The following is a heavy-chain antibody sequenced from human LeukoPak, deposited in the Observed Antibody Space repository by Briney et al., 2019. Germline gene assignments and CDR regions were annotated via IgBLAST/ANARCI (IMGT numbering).Heavy chain of an antibody. CDR2: INRDGNTT. CDR3: AREKEYCGGDCYEWFDP. D-gene: IGHD2-21*02. V-gene: IGHV3-74*01. Sequence: GGSLRLSCAASGFTFSSYWMHWVRQAPGKGLVWVSRINRDGNTTRYADSVRGRFTISRDNAKNSLYLQMNSLRAEDTALYHCAREKEYCGGDCYEWFDPWGQGTLVTVSS. J-gene: IGHJ5*02. CDR1: GFTFSSYW.